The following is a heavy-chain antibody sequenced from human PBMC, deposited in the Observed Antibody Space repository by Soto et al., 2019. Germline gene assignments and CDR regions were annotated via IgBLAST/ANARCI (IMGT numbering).Heavy chain of an antibody. D-gene: IGHD6-19*01. V-gene: IGHV1-8*01. CDR2: MNPNSGNT. CDR3: ARSVEWLASFDY. Sequence: ASVKVSCKASGYTFTSYDINWVRQATGQGLEWMGWMNPNSGNTGYAQKFQGRVTMTRNTSISTAYMELSSLRSEDTAVYYCARSVEWLASFDYWGQGTQVTAPQ. CDR1: GYTFTSYD. J-gene: IGHJ4*02.